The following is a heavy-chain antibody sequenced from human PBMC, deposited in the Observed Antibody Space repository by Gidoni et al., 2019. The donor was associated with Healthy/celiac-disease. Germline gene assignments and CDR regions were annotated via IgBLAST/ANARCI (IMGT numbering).Heavy chain of an antibody. CDR1: GFTFSSYA. V-gene: IGHV3-30*01. D-gene: IGHD6-6*01. CDR3: AAEYSSSSLNY. Sequence: QVQLVESGGGVVQPGRSLRLSCAASGFTFSSYAMHWVCQAPGKGLEWVAVISYDGSNKYYADSVKGRFTISRDNSKNTLYLQMNSLRAEDTAVYYCAAEYSSSSLNYWGQGTLVTVSS. J-gene: IGHJ4*02. CDR2: ISYDGSNK.